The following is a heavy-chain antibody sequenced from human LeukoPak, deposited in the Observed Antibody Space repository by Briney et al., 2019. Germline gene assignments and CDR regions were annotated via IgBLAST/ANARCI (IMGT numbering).Heavy chain of an antibody. Sequence: PGGSLRLSCAASEFTFSSYCMSWVRQAPGKGLEWVSNIKQDGSEKYYVDSVKGRFTISRDNAKNSLYLQMNSLRAEDTAVYYCARDLGPGQYYYYYIDVWGKGTTVTVSS. J-gene: IGHJ6*03. CDR2: IKQDGSEK. V-gene: IGHV3-7*01. CDR1: EFTFSSYC. CDR3: ARDLGPGQYYYYYIDV.